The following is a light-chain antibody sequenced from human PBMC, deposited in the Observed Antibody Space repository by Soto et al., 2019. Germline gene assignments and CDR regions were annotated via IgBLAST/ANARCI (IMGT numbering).Light chain of an antibody. J-gene: IGKJ1*01. Sequence: DIPITQSPSRLSASVVDRVTITCRASQSIAYWLAWYQQKPGKAPNLLIYAASTLETGVPSRFSGSGYGTEFTLTIASLQPDDSETYYCQHYNSFSTTFGRGTKLDIK. CDR3: QHYNSFSTT. CDR2: AAS. V-gene: IGKV1-5*01. CDR1: QSIAYW.